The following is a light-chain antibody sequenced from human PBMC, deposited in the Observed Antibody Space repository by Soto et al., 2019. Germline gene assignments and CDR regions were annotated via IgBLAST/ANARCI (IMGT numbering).Light chain of an antibody. CDR3: QQYEGYPWT. J-gene: IGKJ1*01. CDR1: QSISSW. V-gene: IGKV1-5*01. CDR2: DAS. Sequence: DIQVTQSPATLSASXGDRVAITCRASQSISSWLAWYQQKPGKAPNLLIYDASSLKSGVPSRFSGSGSGTEFTLTISNLQPDDFATYYCQQYEGYPWTVGQGTKVDI.